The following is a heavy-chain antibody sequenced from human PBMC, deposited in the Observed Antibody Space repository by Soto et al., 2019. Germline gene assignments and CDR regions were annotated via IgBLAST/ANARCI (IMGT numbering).Heavy chain of an antibody. D-gene: IGHD3-10*01. Sequence: GGSLRLSCAASGFTFSSYWMHWVRQAPGKGLVWVSRINSDGSSTSYADSVKGRFTISRDNAKNTLYLQMNSLRAEDTAVYYCASLWFGEYDAFDIWGQGTMVTVSS. CDR1: GFTFSSYW. CDR2: INSDGSST. V-gene: IGHV3-74*01. CDR3: ASLWFGEYDAFDI. J-gene: IGHJ3*02.